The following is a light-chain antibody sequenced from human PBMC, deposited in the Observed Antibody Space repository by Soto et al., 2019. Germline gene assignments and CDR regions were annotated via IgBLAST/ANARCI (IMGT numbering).Light chain of an antibody. V-gene: IGLV1-44*01. CDR3: EAWDASLNGYV. Sequence: QSVLTQPPSASGTPGQRVTISCSGSSSNIGSKTVNWYQQLPGTAPKLLIYSNYQRPSGVPDRFSGSKSGTSASLAISGLQSEDEADYYCEAWDASLNGYVLGTGTKVTVL. CDR2: SNY. CDR1: SSNIGSKT. J-gene: IGLJ1*01.